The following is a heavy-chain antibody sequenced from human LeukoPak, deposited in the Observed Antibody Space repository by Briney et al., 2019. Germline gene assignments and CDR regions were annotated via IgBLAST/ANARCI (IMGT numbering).Heavy chain of an antibody. V-gene: IGHV3-53*01. J-gene: IGHJ4*02. CDR2: LYSGGST. CDR1: GFTVSSTL. Sequence: GGSLRLSCAASGFTVSSTLMSWVRQAPGKGLEWVSVLYSGGSTYYADSVRGRFTISRDNSKNTLYLQINNLRAEDTAVYFCARGRTLGSYDYSHFDYWGQGTLVTVSS. D-gene: IGHD5-18*01. CDR3: ARGRTLGSYDYSHFDY.